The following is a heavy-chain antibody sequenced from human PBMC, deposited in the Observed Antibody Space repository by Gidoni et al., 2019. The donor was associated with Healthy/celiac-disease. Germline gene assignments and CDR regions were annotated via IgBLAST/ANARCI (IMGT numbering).Heavy chain of an antibody. D-gene: IGHD6-13*01. CDR2: INPNSGGT. J-gene: IGHJ5*02. Sequence: QVQLVQSGAEVTKPGASVKVSCKTSGYTFTGYYMHWVRQAPGQGRAWMGWINPNSGGTNYAQKFQGRVTMTRDTSISTAYMELSRLRSDDTAVYYCARAVSSSWYSQVDWFDPWGQGTLVTVSS. CDR1: GYTFTGYY. V-gene: IGHV1-2*02. CDR3: ARAVSSSWYSQVDWFDP.